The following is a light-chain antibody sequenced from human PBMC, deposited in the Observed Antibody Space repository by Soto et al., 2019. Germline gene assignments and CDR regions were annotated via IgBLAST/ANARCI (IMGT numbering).Light chain of an antibody. CDR3: QQANSFPLT. J-gene: IGKJ4*01. CDR2: TGS. Sequence: DIQMTQSPSSVSASVGDRVSITCRASQGIINWLAWYQQKPGRAPKLLIYTGSSLQIWVPSRFSGTGSGTDFTLNISSLQPEDVATYYCQQANSFPLTFGGGTKVEIK. V-gene: IGKV1-12*01. CDR1: QGIINW.